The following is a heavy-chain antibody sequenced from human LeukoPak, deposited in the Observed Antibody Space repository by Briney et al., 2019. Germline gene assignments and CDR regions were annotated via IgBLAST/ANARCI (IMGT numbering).Heavy chain of an antibody. CDR3: ARGYSSDN. V-gene: IGHV3-30*14. D-gene: IGHD2-21*01. J-gene: IGHJ4*02. CDR2: ISSDGSNK. CDR1: GFTFNSYA. Sequence: GGSLRLSCAASGFTFNSYATHWVRQAPGKGLEWVAVISSDGSNKYYADSVKGRFTISRDNSKNTLNLQMNSLRAEDAAVYYCARGYSSDNWGQGTLVTVSS.